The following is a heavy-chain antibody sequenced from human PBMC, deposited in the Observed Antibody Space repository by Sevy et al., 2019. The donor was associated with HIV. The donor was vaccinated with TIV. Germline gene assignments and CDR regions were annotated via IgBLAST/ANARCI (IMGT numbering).Heavy chain of an antibody. CDR2: IDSSSSTI. Sequence: GGSLRLSCAASGFTFSGYSMNWVRQAPGKGLEWVSSIDSSSSTIYYADSVRGRFTISRDNAKNSLYLQMNGLRDEDTAVYYCARDLGDYYGSQIWGQGTLVTVSS. CDR1: GFTFSGYS. CDR3: ARDLGDYYGSQI. D-gene: IGHD3-10*01. V-gene: IGHV3-48*02. J-gene: IGHJ4*02.